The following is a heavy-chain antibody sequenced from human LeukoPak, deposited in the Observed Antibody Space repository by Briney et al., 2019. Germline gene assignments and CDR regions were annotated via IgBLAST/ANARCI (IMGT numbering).Heavy chain of an antibody. CDR3: ARDLMPERLIGSNWFDP. CDR2: IIPIFGTA. J-gene: IGHJ5*02. CDR1: GGTFSSYA. D-gene: IGHD1-14*01. V-gene: IGHV1-69*13. Sequence: SVKVSCKASGGTFSSYAISWVRQAPGQGLEWMGGIIPIFGTANYAQKLQGRVTITADESTSTAYMELSSLRSEDTAVYYCARDLMPERLIGSNWFDPWGQGTLVTVSS.